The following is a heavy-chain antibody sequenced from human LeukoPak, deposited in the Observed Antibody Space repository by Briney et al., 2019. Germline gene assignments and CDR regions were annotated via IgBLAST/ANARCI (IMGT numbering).Heavy chain of an antibody. J-gene: IGHJ4*02. Sequence: GASVTVSCKASGYTFTSYGISWVRQAPGQGLEWMGWISAYNGNTNYARKLQGRVTMTTDTSTSTAYMELRSLRSDDTAVYYCARPDSSSWYYSPGHFDYWGQGTLVTVSS. CDR3: ARPDSSSWYYSPGHFDY. CDR2: ISAYNGNT. V-gene: IGHV1-18*01. D-gene: IGHD6-13*01. CDR1: GYTFTSYG.